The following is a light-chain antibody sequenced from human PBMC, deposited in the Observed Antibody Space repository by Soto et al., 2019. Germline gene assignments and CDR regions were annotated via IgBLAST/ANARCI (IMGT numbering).Light chain of an antibody. J-gene: IGKJ2*01. CDR2: AAS. Sequence: DIPMTQSPSSLSASVGDRVTITCRASQSISSYLNWYQQKPGKAPKLLIYAASSLQSGVPSKFIGSGSGTDFTLTISSLQPEDFATYYCHLSYSTPREYTFGQGTKLEIK. V-gene: IGKV1-39*01. CDR1: QSISSY. CDR3: HLSYSTPREYT.